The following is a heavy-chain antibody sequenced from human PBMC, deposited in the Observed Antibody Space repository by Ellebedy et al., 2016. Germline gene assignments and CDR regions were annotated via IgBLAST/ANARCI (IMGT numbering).Heavy chain of an antibody. Sequence: ASVKVSXXASGYTFTGYYMHWVRQAPGQGLEWMGWVNCKSGDTNYAQKFQGRVTMTRDTAISTVYMELSRLRSDDTAVYYCARESVAGSDYWGQGALVTVPS. J-gene: IGHJ4*02. CDR2: VNCKSGDT. V-gene: IGHV1-2*02. CDR1: GYTFTGYY. D-gene: IGHD6-19*01. CDR3: ARESVAGSDY.